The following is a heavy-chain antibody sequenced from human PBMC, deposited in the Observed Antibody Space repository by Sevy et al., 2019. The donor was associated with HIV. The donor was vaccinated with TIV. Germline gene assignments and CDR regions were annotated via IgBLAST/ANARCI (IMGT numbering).Heavy chain of an antibody. CDR1: GFTFSTYS. J-gene: IGHJ6*02. CDR3: AREILVIPYYYYAMDV. V-gene: IGHV3-48*01. D-gene: IGHD3-9*01. Sequence: GGSLRLSCAASGFTFSTYSMHWVRQAPGKGLEWVSYISKSSRNIYYADSVKGRFTISRDNAKNSLYLQMNSLRAEDTDVYYCAREILVIPYYYYAMDVWGQGTTVTVSS. CDR2: ISKSSRNI.